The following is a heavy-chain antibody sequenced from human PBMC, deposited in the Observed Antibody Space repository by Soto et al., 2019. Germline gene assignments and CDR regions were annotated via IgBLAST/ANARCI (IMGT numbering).Heavy chain of an antibody. J-gene: IGHJ4*02. CDR1: GGSISSDDYY. V-gene: IGHV4-30-4*01. Sequence: SETLSLTCTVSGGSISSDDYYWSWIRQPPGTGLEWIGYIYYSGSTYYNPSLESRITISVDTSKNQFSLKLSSVTAADTAVYYCARADSSGYSYFDYWGQGSLVTVSS. CDR3: ARADSSGYSYFDY. D-gene: IGHD3-22*01. CDR2: IYYSGST.